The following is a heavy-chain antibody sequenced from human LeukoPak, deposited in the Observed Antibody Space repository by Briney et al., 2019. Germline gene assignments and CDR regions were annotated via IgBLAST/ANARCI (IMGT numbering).Heavy chain of an antibody. D-gene: IGHD4-17*01. CDR2: IYYSGST. CDR3: ARVPYGDYALWFDS. CDR1: GGSISSGGYY. V-gene: IGHV4-31*03. Sequence: PSQTLSLTCTVSGGSISSGGYYWSWIRQHPGKGLEWIGYIYYSGSTYYNPSLKSRVTISVDTSKNQFSLKLSSVTAADTAVYYCARVPYGDYALWFDSWGQGTLVTVSS. J-gene: IGHJ5*01.